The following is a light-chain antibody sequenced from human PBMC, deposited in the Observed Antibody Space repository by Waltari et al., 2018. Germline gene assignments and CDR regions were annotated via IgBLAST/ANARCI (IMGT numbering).Light chain of an antibody. CDR2: DVS. J-gene: IGLJ2*01. Sequence: QSALTQPASVSGSPGQSITISCTGSSSDVGGYNSVSWYQQYPGKAPKLMIYDVSTRPSGVSNRFSGSKSGNTASLTISGLQAEDEADYYCSSYTTSSTLGFGGGTKLTVL. CDR3: SSYTTSSTLG. V-gene: IGLV2-14*03. CDR1: SSDVGGYNS.